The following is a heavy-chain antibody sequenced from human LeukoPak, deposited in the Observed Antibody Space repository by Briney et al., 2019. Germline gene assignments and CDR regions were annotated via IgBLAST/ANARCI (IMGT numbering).Heavy chain of an antibody. Sequence: SVKVSCKASGYTFTSYDMHWVRQAPGQGLEWMGGIIPIFGTAKYAQKFQGRVTLTAEKSTSKAYMELSSLRTEDTAVYYRARGFGPQLVLWFDPWGQGTLVTVSS. D-gene: IGHD6-13*01. CDR2: IIPIFGTA. CDR3: ARGFGPQLVLWFDP. CDR1: GYTFTSYD. J-gene: IGHJ5*02. V-gene: IGHV1-69*06.